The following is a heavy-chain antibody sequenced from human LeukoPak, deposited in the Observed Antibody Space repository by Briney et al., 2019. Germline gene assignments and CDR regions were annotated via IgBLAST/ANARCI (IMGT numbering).Heavy chain of an antibody. V-gene: IGHV4-59*01. D-gene: IGHD4-17*01. J-gene: IGHJ3*02. CDR3: ARDSRDYGERAFDI. Sequence: KTSETLSLTCTVSGGSINGYYWSWIRQPPGKGLEWIGYIYYSGSTSYNTSLKSRVTISVDTSQNQFSLKLSSVTAADTAVYYCARDSRDYGERAFDIWGQGTMVTVSS. CDR2: IYYSGST. CDR1: GGSINGYY.